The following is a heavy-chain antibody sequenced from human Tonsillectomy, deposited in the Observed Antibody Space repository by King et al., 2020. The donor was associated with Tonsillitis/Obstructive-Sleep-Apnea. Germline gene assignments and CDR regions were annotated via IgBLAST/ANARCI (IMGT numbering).Heavy chain of an antibody. Sequence: VQLVDSGGGVVQPGRSLRLSCAASGFSFSSYAMHWVRQAPGKGLEWVALISYDGSNKYYADSVKGRFTISRDNSKNTLFLQMNSLRTEDTAVYYCARDPVPNIVSAIGGRFFDYWGQETLVTVSS. CDR1: GFSFSSYA. V-gene: IGHV3-30*01. CDR2: ISYDGSNK. CDR3: ARDPVPNIVSAIGGRFFDY. J-gene: IGHJ4*02. D-gene: IGHD5/OR15-5a*01.